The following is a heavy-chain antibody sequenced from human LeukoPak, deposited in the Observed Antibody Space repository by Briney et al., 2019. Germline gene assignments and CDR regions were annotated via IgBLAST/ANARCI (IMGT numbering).Heavy chain of an antibody. V-gene: IGHV3-7*01. Sequence: GGSLRLSCAASGFTFSSYRMSWVRQAPGKGLEWVANIKQDGSEKYYVDSVKGRFTISRDNAKNSLYLQMNSLRAEDTAVYYCARVGVPAAIRWFDPWGQGTLVTVSS. CDR3: ARVGVPAAIRWFDP. CDR1: GFTFSSYR. CDR2: IKQDGSEK. J-gene: IGHJ5*02. D-gene: IGHD2-2*02.